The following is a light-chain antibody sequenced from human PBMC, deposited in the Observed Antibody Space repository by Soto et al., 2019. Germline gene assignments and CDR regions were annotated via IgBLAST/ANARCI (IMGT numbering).Light chain of an antibody. CDR2: DVS. V-gene: IGLV2-14*01. CDR3: SSYTSSSTKV. CDR1: SSDVGGYNY. Sequence: QTVVTQPASVSGSPGQSITISCTGTSSDVGGYNYVSWYQQHPGKAPKLMIYDVSNRPSGVSNRFSGSKSGNTASLTISGPQAEDEADYYCSSYTSSSTKVFGTGTKLTVL. J-gene: IGLJ1*01.